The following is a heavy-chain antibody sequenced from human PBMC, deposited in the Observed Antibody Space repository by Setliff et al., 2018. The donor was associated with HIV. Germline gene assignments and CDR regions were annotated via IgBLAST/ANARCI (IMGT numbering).Heavy chain of an antibody. D-gene: IGHD3-22*01. Sequence: SETLSLTCTVSGGSISTYYWSWVRQPPGKGLEWIGYIFYSGSTNYNPSLKSRVTISVDTSKNQFSLKLSSVTAADTAVYYCARTQQTYYYDSSGYYFDYWGQGTLVTVSS. CDR1: GGSISTYY. V-gene: IGHV4-59*08. CDR2: IFYSGST. J-gene: IGHJ4*02. CDR3: ARTQQTYYYDSSGYYFDY.